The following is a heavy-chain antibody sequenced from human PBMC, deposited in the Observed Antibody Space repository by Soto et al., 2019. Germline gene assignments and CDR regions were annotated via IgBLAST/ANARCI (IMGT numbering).Heavy chain of an antibody. CDR2: ISSSGIYT. CDR3: ARAPIDY. Sequence: GGSLRLSCAASGFTFSTYTMTWVRQAPGKGLEWVSSISSSGIYTYYADSVKGRFTISRDNAKNSLYLQMNILRAEDMAVYYCARAPIDYWGQGTQVTVPQ. CDR1: GFTFSTYT. V-gene: IGHV3-21*01. J-gene: IGHJ4*02.